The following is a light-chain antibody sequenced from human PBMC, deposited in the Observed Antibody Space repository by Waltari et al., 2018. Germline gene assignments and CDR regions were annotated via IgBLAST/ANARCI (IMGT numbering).Light chain of an antibody. V-gene: IGKV2-28*01. J-gene: IGKJ5*01. CDR3: MGALQTAT. Sequence: EIVMTQSPLSLSVTHGEPASISCRSSQSLLHSNGYNYLGWYVQKPGKSPPVLIYLGSDRASGVPDRFSSSGSGTDFTLKISRVEAEDVGIYYCMGALQTATFGPGTRLDIK. CDR1: QSLLHSNGYNY. CDR2: LGS.